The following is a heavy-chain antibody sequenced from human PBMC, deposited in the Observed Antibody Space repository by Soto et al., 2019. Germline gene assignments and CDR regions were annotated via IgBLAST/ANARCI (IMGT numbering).Heavy chain of an antibody. V-gene: IGHV3-15*07. CDR2: VKTKTDGETT. CDR1: GFTFNNAW. CDR3: TSRIRTTNDY. D-gene: IGHD1-1*01. J-gene: IGHJ4*02. Sequence: EVQLVESGGGLVKPGGSLRLSCAASGFTFNNAWMNWVRQAPGKGLEWVGRVKTKTDGETTDYAAPAKGRFTISRDDSINTLYLQMNSLEFEDTAVYFCTSRIRTTNDYWGQGTLVTVSS.